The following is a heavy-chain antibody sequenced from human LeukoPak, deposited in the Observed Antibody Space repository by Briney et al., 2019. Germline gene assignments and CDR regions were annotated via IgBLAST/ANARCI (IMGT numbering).Heavy chain of an antibody. CDR1: GYTFTGYY. D-gene: IGHD1-26*01. V-gene: IGHV1-2*02. J-gene: IGHJ4*02. CDR3: ARDLIGSQPY. Sequence: ASVKVSCKASGYTFTGYYVHWVRQAPGQGLEWMGWINPNSAGTNYAQKFQGRVTMTRDTSISTACMELSRLRSADTAVYYCARDLIGSQPYWGQGTLVTVSS. CDR2: INPNSAGT.